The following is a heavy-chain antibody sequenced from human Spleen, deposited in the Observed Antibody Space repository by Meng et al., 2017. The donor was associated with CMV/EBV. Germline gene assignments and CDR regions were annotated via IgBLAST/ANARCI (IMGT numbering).Heavy chain of an antibody. CDR1: FSLSTTGVC. J-gene: IGHJ4*02. Sequence: FSLSTTGVCVVWIRQPPGKALEWLALIYWNDDMRYSPSLSSRLTITKDTSENQVVLTMTNMDPVDTATYYCARCDFWAGYYPAVDYWGQGTLVTVSS. CDR2: IYWNDDM. D-gene: IGHD3/OR15-3a*01. V-gene: IGHV2-5*01. CDR3: ARCDFWAGYYPAVDY.